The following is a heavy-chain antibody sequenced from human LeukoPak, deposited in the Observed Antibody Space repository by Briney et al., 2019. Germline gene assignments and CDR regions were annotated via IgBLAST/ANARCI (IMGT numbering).Heavy chain of an antibody. CDR1: GFTFSSYW. CDR3: ARDVDTATDLDY. D-gene: IGHD5-18*01. V-gene: IGHV3-74*01. CDR2: INSDGSST. Sequence: PGGPLRLSCAASGFTFSSYWMHWVRQAPGKGLVWVSRINSDGSSTSYADSVKGRFTISRDNAKNTLHLQMNRLRAEDTAVYYCARDVDTATDLDYWGQGTLVTVSS. J-gene: IGHJ4*02.